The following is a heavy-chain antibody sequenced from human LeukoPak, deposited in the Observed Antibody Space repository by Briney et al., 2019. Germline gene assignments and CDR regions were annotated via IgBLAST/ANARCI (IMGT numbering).Heavy chain of an antibody. V-gene: IGHV3-30*02. CDR3: AKEYYDYVWGSYRAPYYFDY. D-gene: IGHD3-16*02. Sequence: GGSLRLSCAASGFTFSSYGMHWVRQAPGKGLEWVAFIRYDGSNKYYADSVKGRFTISRDNSKNTLYLQMNSLRAEDTAVYYCAKEYYDYVWGSYRAPYYFDYWGQGTLVTVSS. CDR1: GFTFSSYG. J-gene: IGHJ4*02. CDR2: IRYDGSNK.